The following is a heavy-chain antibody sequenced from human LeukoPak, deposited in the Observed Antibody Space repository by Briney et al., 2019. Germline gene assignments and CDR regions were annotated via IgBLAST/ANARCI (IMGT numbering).Heavy chain of an antibody. CDR2: IYYTGST. J-gene: IGHJ4*02. Sequence: SETLSLTCTVSGGSISSSNYYWGWIRQPPGKGLEWIGSIYYTGSTYYNPSLKSPVTISIDTSKNQFSLKLSSVTAADTAVYYCARSCSGGSCYSAYEYFDYWGQGTLVTVSS. V-gene: IGHV4-39*07. D-gene: IGHD2-15*01. CDR1: GGSISSSNYY. CDR3: ARSCSGGSCYSAYEYFDY.